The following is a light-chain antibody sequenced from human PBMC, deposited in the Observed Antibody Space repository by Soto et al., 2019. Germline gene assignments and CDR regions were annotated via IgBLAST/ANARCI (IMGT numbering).Light chain of an antibody. V-gene: IGKV1-39*01. Sequence: DIQRTQSPSSLSASVGDTVTMTCRSSQSISNYLNWYQQKPGTAPNLLIYAASSLQSGVPSRFSGSGSGTDFTLTISSLQHEDFATYYCQHSYGTPRTFGQGSKVDI. J-gene: IGKJ1*01. CDR1: QSISNY. CDR3: QHSYGTPRT. CDR2: AAS.